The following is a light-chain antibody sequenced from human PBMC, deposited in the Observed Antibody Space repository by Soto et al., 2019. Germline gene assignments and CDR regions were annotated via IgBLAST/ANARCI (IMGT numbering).Light chain of an antibody. CDR3: QQSYSTPLT. J-gene: IGKJ4*01. CDR2: AAS. V-gene: IGKV1-39*01. Sequence: DIQMTQSPSSLSASVGDRVTITCRASQSISSYLNWYQQKPGKAPKLLMYAASSLQSGVPSRFSGSGSGTGFTLTISSLQPDDFATYYCQQSYSTPLTFGGGTKVEIK. CDR1: QSISSY.